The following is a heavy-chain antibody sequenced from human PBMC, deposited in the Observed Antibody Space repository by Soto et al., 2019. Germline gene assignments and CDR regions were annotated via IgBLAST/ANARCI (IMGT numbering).Heavy chain of an antibody. CDR2: IYWNDAK. D-gene: IGHD6-19*01. Sequence: QITLKESGPTLVKPTQTLTLTCTLSGLSLNTTAVGVCWVRQPPGKALEWLAVIYWNDAKRYSPSLKSRLTLTKDTSKNQVVLTMTNMDPVDTATYYCGHWSYSTGWSDYWGQGALVTVSS. J-gene: IGHJ4*02. V-gene: IGHV2-5*01. CDR1: GLSLNTTAVG. CDR3: GHWSYSTGWSDY.